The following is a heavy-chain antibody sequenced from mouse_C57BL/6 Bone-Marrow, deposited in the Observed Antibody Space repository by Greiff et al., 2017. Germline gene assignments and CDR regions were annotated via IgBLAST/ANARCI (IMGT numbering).Heavy chain of an antibody. D-gene: IGHD1-1*01. CDR3: AITTVVAFDY. J-gene: IGHJ2*01. CDR1: GYTFTSYT. CDR2: INPSSGYT. Sequence: QVQLQQSGAELARPGASVKMSCKASGYTFTSYTMHWVKQRPGQGLEWIGYINPSSGYTKYNQKFKDKATLTADKSSSTAYMQLSSLTSEDSAVYYCAITTVVAFDYGGQGTTPTVSS. V-gene: IGHV1-4*01.